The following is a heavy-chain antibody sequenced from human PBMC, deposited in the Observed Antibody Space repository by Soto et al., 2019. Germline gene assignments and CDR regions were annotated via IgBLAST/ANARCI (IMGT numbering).Heavy chain of an antibody. CDR2: IVVGSGNT. CDR1: GFTFTSSA. CDR3: AAGPITMIVRYFDY. Sequence: SVKVSCKASGFTFTSSAVQWVRQARGQRLEWIGWIVVGSGNTNYAQKFQERVTITRDMSTSTAYMELSSLRSEDTAVYYCAAGPITMIVRYFDYWGQGTLVTVSS. J-gene: IGHJ4*02. V-gene: IGHV1-58*01. D-gene: IGHD3-22*01.